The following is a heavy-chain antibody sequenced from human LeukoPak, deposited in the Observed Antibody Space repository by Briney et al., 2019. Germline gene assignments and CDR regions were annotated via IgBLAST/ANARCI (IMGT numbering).Heavy chain of an antibody. CDR1: GYTFTSYD. V-gene: IGHV1-8*03. J-gene: IGHJ4*02. D-gene: IGHD3-22*01. Sequence: ASVKVSCKASGYTFTSYDINWVRQATGQGLEWMGWMNPNSGNTGYAQKFQGRVTITRNTSISTAYMELSSLRSGDAAVYYCARTYYDSSGYYTHDYWGQGTLVTVSS. CDR3: ARTYYDSSGYYTHDY. CDR2: MNPNSGNT.